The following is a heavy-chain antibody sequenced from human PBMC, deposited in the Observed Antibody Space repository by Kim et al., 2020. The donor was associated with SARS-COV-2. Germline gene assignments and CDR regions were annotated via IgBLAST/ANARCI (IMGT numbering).Heavy chain of an antibody. Sequence: GGSLRLSCAASGFTFSSYAMHWVHQAPGKGLEYVSFIGSNGDNTYYADSVKGRFTISRDNSENTLYLQVGSLRTEDMAVYFCARSAPDSTGYFDYWGQGT. D-gene: IGHD3-22*01. V-gene: IGHV3-64*02. CDR1: GFTFSSYA. CDR3: ARSAPDSTGYFDY. CDR2: IGSNGDNT. J-gene: IGHJ4*02.